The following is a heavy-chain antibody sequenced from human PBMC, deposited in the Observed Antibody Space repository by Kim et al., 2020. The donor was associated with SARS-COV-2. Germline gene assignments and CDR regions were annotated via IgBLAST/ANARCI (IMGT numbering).Heavy chain of an antibody. CDR1: GFTFSSYS. Sequence: GGSLRLSCAASGFTFSSYSMNWVRQAPGKGLEWVSYISSSSSTIYYADSVKDRFTISRDNAKNSLYLQMNSLRDEDTAVYYCARDRGHCSGGSCYSAAAFDYSGQGTLVTVSS. V-gene: IGHV3-48*02. CDR3: ARDRGHCSGGSCYSAAAFDY. CDR2: ISSSSSTI. J-gene: IGHJ4*02. D-gene: IGHD2-15*01.